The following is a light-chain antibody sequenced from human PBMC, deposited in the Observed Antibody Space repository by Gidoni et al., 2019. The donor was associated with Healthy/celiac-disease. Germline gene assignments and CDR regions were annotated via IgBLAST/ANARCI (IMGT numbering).Light chain of an antibody. CDR3: AAWDDSLNGVV. J-gene: IGLJ2*01. Sequence: QSVLTQPPSASGTPGQRVTISCSGSSSNIGSNTVNWYKQLPGTAPKLLIYSNNQRPSGVPARFSGSKSGTSAPLAISGLQSEDEADYYCAAWDDSLNGVVFGGGTKLTVL. CDR2: SNN. V-gene: IGLV1-44*01. CDR1: SSNIGSNT.